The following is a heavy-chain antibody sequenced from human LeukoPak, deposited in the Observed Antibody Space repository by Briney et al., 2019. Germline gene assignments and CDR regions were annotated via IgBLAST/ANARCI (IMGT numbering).Heavy chain of an antibody. V-gene: IGHV1-46*01. CDR1: GYTFTNYY. J-gene: IGHJ4*02. CDR3: ARVAIVDTAKMSIDY. D-gene: IGHD5-18*01. Sequence: GASVKVSCKASGYTFTNYYMHWVRQAPGQGLEWMGIINPSGGSASYAQKFQGRVTMTRDMSTSTVYMELSSLRSEDTAVYYCARVAIVDTAKMSIDYWGQGTLVTVSS. CDR2: INPSGGSA.